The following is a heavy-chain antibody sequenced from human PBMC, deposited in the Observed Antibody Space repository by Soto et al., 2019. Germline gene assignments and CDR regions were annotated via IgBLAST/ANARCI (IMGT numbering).Heavy chain of an antibody. D-gene: IGHD2-15*01. Sequence: QVQLVESGGGGVQPGGSLRLSCEGSGFPFRSYGIQWVRQAPGKGLEWLGLIWNDGSHAYYADSVKGRFTISRDNSKNTVFLQVSNLRAEDTAVYFCARDQTDSGGYSDSWGQGTLVTVSS. V-gene: IGHV3-33*01. CDR3: ARDQTDSGGYSDS. J-gene: IGHJ4*02. CDR1: GFPFRSYG. CDR2: IWNDGSHA.